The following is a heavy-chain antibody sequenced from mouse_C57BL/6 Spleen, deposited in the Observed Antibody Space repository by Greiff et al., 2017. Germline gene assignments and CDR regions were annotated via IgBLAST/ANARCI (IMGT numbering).Heavy chain of an antibody. V-gene: IGHV5-17*01. CDR3: ARDYYGSSPPFAY. CDR2: ISSGSSTI. Sequence: EVHLVESGGGLVKPGGSLKLSCAASGFTFSDYGMHWVRQAPEKGLEWVAYISSGSSTIYYAATVKGRFTISRDNAKNTLFLQMTSLRSEDTAMYYCARDYYGSSPPFAYWGQGTLVTVSA. CDR1: GFTFSDYG. D-gene: IGHD1-1*01. J-gene: IGHJ3*01.